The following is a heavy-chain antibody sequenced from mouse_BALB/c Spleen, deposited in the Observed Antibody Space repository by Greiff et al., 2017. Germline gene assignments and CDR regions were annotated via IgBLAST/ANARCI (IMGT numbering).Heavy chain of an antibody. CDR1: GFTFSSYA. J-gene: IGHJ3*01. Sequence: EVKVVESGGGLVKPGGSLKLSCAASGFTFSSYAMSWVRQTPEKRLEWVASISSGGSTDYTDSVKGRFTINRDNARNILYLQMSSLRSEDTAMYYCARVRDPAWFAYWGQGTLVTVSA. CDR2: ISSGGST. V-gene: IGHV5-6-5*01. D-gene: IGHD2-13*01. CDR3: ARVRDPAWFAY.